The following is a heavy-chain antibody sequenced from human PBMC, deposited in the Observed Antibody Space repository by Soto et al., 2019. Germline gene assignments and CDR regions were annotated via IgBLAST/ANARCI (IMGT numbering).Heavy chain of an antibody. CDR1: GFTFSDYY. CDR2: ISSSGSTI. V-gene: IGHV3-11*01. Sequence: GGSLRLSCAASGFTFSDYYMSWIRQAPGKGLEWVSYISSSGSTIYYADSVKGRFTISRDNAKNSLYLQMNSLRAEDTALYYCAKDGLNYYDSSGYPPLYYFDDWGQGTLVTVSS. J-gene: IGHJ4*02. D-gene: IGHD3-22*01. CDR3: AKDGLNYYDSSGYPPLYYFDD.